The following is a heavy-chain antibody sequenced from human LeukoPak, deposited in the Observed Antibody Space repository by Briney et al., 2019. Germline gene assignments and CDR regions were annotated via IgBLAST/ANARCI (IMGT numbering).Heavy chain of an antibody. CDR1: GFTSFKSG. J-gene: IGHJ6*02. CDR3: ARDGPQYRYGLDV. Sequence: PRRSLSLSCAASGFTSFKSGMHGVRQAPGKGLEWVTFIWYDGSNQYYADSVKGRFTISRDNSKNTLYLQLNSLRAEDTAVYYCARDGPQYRYGLDVCVQGTTVTVSS. D-gene: IGHD1-1*01. V-gene: IGHV3-33*01. CDR2: IWYDGSNQ.